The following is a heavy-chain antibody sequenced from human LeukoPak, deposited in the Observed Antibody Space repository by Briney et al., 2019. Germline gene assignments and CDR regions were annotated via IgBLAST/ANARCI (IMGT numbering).Heavy chain of an antibody. CDR3: AKDLGAAGLST. J-gene: IGHJ1*01. D-gene: IGHD3-16*01. Sequence: GGSLRLSCAASGFTFSDYYMSWIRQAPGKGLEWVSYISSSSSYTNYADSVKGRFAISRDNAKNSLYLQMNSLRAEDTAVYYCAKDLGAAGLSTGGQGTLVTVSS. V-gene: IGHV3-11*05. CDR2: ISSSSSYT. CDR1: GFTFSDYY.